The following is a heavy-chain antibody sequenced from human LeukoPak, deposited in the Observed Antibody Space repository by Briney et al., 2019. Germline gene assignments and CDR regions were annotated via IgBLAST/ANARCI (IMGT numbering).Heavy chain of an antibody. CDR1: GFTVSSNY. CDR2: LYSGGGT. Sequence: GGSLRLSCAASGFTVSSNYMSWVRQAPGKGLEWVSGLYSGGGTYYADSVKGRFDISRDNPKNTLYLQMNSLRAEDTAVYYCARDWVQYDLPRYSDCWGQEALVTVSS. J-gene: IGHJ4*02. V-gene: IGHV3-66*01. D-gene: IGHD2-15*01. CDR3: ARDWVQYDLPRYSDC.